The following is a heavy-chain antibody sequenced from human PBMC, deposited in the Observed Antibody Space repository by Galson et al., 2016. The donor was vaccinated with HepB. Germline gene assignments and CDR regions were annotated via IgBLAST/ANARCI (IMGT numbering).Heavy chain of an antibody. Sequence: SVKVSCKASGHTFTTSGISWVRQAPGQGLEWMGWISTHSGNTKYAQKFQGGLTLTTDSSTTTAYMELRSLRFDDTALYYCARDVQYRFDSWGQGTLVTVSS. CDR2: ISTHSGNT. D-gene: IGHD2/OR15-2a*01. V-gene: IGHV1-18*01. CDR1: GHTFTTSG. J-gene: IGHJ4*02. CDR3: ARDVQYRFDS.